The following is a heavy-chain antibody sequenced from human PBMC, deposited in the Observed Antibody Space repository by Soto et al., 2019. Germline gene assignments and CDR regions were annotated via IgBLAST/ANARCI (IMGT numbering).Heavy chain of an antibody. V-gene: IGHV3-30*18. CDR1: GFTFSSYG. J-gene: IGHJ4*02. Sequence: GGSLRLSCAASGFTFSSYGMHWVRQAPGKGLEWVAVISYDGSNKYYADSVKGRFTISRDNSKNTLYLQMNSLRAEDTAVYYCAKDQVSLRFLEWPIYYFDYWGQGTLVTVSS. D-gene: IGHD3-3*01. CDR2: ISYDGSNK. CDR3: AKDQVSLRFLEWPIYYFDY.